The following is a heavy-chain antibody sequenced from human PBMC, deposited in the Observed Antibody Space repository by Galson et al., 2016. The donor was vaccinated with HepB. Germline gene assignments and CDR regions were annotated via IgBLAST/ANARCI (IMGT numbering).Heavy chain of an antibody. CDR3: ARDSRDYSVSSYYGVDV. D-gene: IGHD3-22*01. Sequence: SVKVSCKASGGTFSSYAINWVRQAPGQGLEWMGGIIPVFGTPNYAQKFQGRVTITADESTSTAYMELSSLRSEDTAVYYCARDSRDYSVSSYYGVDVWGQGTPVTVSS. CDR1: GGTFSSYA. V-gene: IGHV1-69*13. J-gene: IGHJ6*02. CDR2: IIPVFGTP.